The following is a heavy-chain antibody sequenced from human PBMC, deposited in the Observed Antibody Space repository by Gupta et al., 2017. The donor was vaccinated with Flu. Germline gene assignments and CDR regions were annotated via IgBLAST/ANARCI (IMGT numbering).Heavy chain of an antibody. CDR1: GFTFVRYG. D-gene: IGHD2-2*01. V-gene: IGHV3-30*18. CDR2: IASDGSHK. Sequence: QMQLVESGGGVVQFGTSLRLPCAASGFTFVRYGMHWVRQVHGQGLEWVADIASDGSHKDYADSVRGRFTISRDNSKNTLSLEMDSLRVEDTAVYYCAKDGPWTASCPYYCYYMDVWGKGTTVTVSS. J-gene: IGHJ6*03. CDR3: AKDGPWTASCPYYCYYMDV.